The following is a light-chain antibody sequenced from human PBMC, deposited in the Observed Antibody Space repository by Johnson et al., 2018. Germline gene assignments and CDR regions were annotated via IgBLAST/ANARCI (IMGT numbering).Light chain of an antibody. CDR1: SSNIGNNY. V-gene: IGLV1-51*02. CDR3: GTWDSSLSAGNV. J-gene: IGLJ1*01. CDR2: ENN. Sequence: QSVLTQPPSVSAAPGQKVTISCSGSSSNIGNNYVSWYQQLPGTAPKLLIYENNKRPSGIPDRFSGPKSGTSATLGITGLQTGDEADYYCGTWDSSLSAGNVFGTGTKVTV.